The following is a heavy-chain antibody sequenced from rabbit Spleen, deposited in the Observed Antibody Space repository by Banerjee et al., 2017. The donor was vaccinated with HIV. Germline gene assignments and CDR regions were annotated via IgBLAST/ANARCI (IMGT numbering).Heavy chain of an antibody. Sequence: QSLEESGGDLVKPGASLTLTCTASGFSFSSSDYMCWVRQAPGKGLEWIGYIDPIFGGTYYASWVNGRFTISRHNAQNTLFLQLNSLTVADTATYFCVRNSGWGVSYFTLWGPDPRHRL. CDR2: IDPIFGGT. V-gene: IGHV1S40*01. J-gene: IGHJ4*01. CDR1: GFSFSSSDY. D-gene: IGHD4-1*01. CDR3: VRNSGWGVSYFTL.